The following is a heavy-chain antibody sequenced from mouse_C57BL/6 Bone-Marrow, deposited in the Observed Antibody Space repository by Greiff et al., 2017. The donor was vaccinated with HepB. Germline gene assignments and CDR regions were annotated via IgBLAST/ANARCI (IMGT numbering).Heavy chain of an antibody. Sequence: QVQLQQPGAELVRPGSSVKLSCKASGYTFTSYWMHWVKQRPIQGLEWIGNIDPSDSETQYNQKFKDKATLTVDKSSSTAYMQLSSLTSEDSAVYYCARSHYYGSRSSYWYFDFWGTGTTVTVSS. CDR2: IDPSDSET. CDR1: GYTFTSYW. CDR3: ARSHYYGSRSSYWYFDF. J-gene: IGHJ1*03. V-gene: IGHV1-52*01. D-gene: IGHD1-1*01.